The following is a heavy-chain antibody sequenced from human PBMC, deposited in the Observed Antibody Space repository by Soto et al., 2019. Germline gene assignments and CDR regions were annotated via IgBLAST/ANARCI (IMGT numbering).Heavy chain of an antibody. CDR2: IWYDGSNK. CDR1: GFTFSSYG. V-gene: IGHV3-30*19. J-gene: IGHJ5*02. Sequence: GGSLRLSCAASGFTFSSYGMHWVRQAPGKGLEWVAVIWYDGSNKYYADSVKGRFTISRDNSKNTLYLQMNSLRAEDTAVYYCARGAKTIIAAAGRFDPWGQGTLVTVSS. CDR3: ARGAKTIIAAAGRFDP. D-gene: IGHD6-13*01.